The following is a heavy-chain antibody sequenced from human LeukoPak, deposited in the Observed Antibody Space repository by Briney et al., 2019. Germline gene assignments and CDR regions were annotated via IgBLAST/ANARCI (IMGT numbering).Heavy chain of an antibody. CDR1: GYTFTGYY. V-gene: IGHV1-2*02. Sequence: ASVKVSCKASGYTFTGYYMHWVRQAPGQGLEWMGRINPNSGGTNYAQKFQGRVTMTRDTSISTAYMELSRLRSDDTAVYYCARDLPWNYWFDPWGQGTLVTVSS. J-gene: IGHJ5*02. D-gene: IGHD1-7*01. CDR3: ARDLPWNYWFDP. CDR2: INPNSGGT.